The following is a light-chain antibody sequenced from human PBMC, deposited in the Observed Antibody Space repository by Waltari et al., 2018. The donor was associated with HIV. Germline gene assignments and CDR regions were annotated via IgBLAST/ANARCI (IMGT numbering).Light chain of an antibody. V-gene: IGKV3-15*01. J-gene: IGKJ1*01. CDR2: DAS. CDR1: QSVSSH. Sequence: EIVLTQSPATLSLSPGERVTLSCRASQSVSSHLACYQQKPGQAPRLLSSDASKRASGIPARFTGGGSGSDFTLTIISLQSEDCGLYYCQQYNGWPRTFGQGTKV. CDR3: QQYNGWPRT.